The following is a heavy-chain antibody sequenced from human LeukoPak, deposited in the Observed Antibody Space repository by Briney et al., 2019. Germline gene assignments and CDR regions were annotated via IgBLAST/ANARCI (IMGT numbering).Heavy chain of an antibody. J-gene: IGHJ5*02. CDR1: GFTFSSYS. D-gene: IGHD1-14*01. V-gene: IGHV3-48*04. Sequence: PGGSLRLSCAASGFTFSSYSMNWVRQAPGKGLEWVSYISSSSSTIYYADSVKGRFTISGDNAKNSLYLQMNSLRAEDTAVYYCARDGLGRKNWFDPWGQGTLVTVSS. CDR3: ARDGLGRKNWFDP. CDR2: ISSSSSTI.